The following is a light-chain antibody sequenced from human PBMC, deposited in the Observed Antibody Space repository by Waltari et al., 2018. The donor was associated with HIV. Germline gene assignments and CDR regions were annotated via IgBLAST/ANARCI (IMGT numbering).Light chain of an antibody. Sequence: QSVLTQPPSVSAAPGQKVTISSSGRSSNIGATYVSWSQQLPGTAPKLLIYENNQRPSGIPDRFSGSKSATSATLDITGLQTGDEADYYCGTWDTSLTSGYVFGTGTKVTVL. CDR1: SSNIGATY. J-gene: IGLJ1*01. CDR3: GTWDTSLTSGYV. V-gene: IGLV1-51*02. CDR2: ENN.